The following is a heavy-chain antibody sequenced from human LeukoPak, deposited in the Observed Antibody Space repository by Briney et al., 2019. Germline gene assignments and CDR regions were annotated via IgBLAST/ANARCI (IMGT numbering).Heavy chain of an antibody. V-gene: IGHV1-2*04. CDR1: GYTFTGYY. D-gene: IGHD5-18*01. J-gene: IGHJ4*02. CDR2: INPNSGGT. CDR3: ARNGYSYGLDY. Sequence: ASVKVSCKASGYTFTGYYMHWVRQAPGQGLEWMGWINPNSGGTNYAQKFQGWVTMTRDTSISTAYMELSSLRSEDTAVYYCARNGYSYGLDYWGQGTLVTVSS.